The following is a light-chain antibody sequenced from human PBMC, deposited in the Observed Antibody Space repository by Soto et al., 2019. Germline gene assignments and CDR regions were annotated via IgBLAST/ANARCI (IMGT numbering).Light chain of an antibody. CDR1: QSILYMSNNKSS. CDR2: WAS. Sequence: DIVMTQSPDSLAVSLGERATINCKSSQSILYMSNNKSSLTWYQQTTGQPPKLLIYWASTRASGVPDRFSGSGSGTDFTLTISSLQAEDVAVYYCQQYYTTPLTFGGGTKVEIK. V-gene: IGKV4-1*01. J-gene: IGKJ4*01. CDR3: QQYYTTPLT.